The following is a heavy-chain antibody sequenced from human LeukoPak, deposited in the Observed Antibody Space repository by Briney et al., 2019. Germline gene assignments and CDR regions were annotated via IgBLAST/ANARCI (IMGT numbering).Heavy chain of an antibody. J-gene: IGHJ4*02. D-gene: IGHD6-13*01. CDR2: IYYSGST. CDR3: VKYHPYCSSDICSPV. CDR1: GGSISSSSYY. Sequence: SSETLSLTCTVSGGSISSSSYYWGWIRQPPGKGLEWIGTIYYSGSTYYNPSLKSRVTVSVDTSNNQFSLKLSSVIAADTAVYYCVKYHPYCSSDICSPVWGQGTLVTVSS. V-gene: IGHV4-39*01.